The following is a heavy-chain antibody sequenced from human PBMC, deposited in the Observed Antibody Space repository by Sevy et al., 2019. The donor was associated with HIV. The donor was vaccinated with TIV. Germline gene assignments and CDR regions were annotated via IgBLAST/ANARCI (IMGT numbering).Heavy chain of an antibody. V-gene: IGHV3-33*01. D-gene: IGHD7-27*01. CDR2: IWFDGSQI. Sequence: GGSLRLSCAASGFSFSNYGMHWVRQAPGKGLEWVAVIWFDGSQIKYADSVKGRFVISRDNLRDTLYLQMNNLTVEDTAVYYCSSPAGAHGMDVWGQGTTVTVSS. CDR3: SSPAGAHGMDV. CDR1: GFSFSNYG. J-gene: IGHJ6*02.